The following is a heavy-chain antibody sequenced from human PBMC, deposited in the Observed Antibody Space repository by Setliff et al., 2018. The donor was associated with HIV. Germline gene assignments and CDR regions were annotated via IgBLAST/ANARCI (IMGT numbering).Heavy chain of an antibody. CDR1: GGSISSSSYY. D-gene: IGHD3-22*01. CDR2: IYYSGST. Sequence: SETLSLTCTVSGGSISSSSYYWGWIRQPPGTGLEWIGSIYYSGSTYYNPSLKSRVTISVDTSKNQSSLKLTSVTAADTAAYCCAREGYYDASSGYYPYYFDHWGQGILVTVSS. CDR3: AREGYYDASSGYYPYYFDH. V-gene: IGHV4-39*07. J-gene: IGHJ4*02.